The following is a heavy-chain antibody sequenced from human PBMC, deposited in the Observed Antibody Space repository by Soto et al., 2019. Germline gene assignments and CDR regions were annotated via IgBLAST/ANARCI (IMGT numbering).Heavy chain of an antibody. CDR3: VRGGTSGYYGMDV. CDR1: GGSFSGYY. V-gene: IGHV4-34*01. Sequence: PSETLSLTCAVYGGSFSGYYWSWIRQPPGKGLEWIGEINHSGSTNYNPSLKSRVTISVDTSQNQFSLKLSSVTAAETAVYYCVRGGTSGYYGMDVWGQGTTVTVSS. J-gene: IGHJ6*02. D-gene: IGHD3-10*01. CDR2: INHSGST.